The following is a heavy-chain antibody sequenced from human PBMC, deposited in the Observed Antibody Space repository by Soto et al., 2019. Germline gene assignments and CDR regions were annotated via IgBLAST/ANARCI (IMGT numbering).Heavy chain of an antibody. Sequence: SETLSLTCTVSGGSISSYYWSWIRQPAGKGLEWIGRIYTSGSTNYNPSLKSRVTMSVDTSKNQFSLKLSSVTAADTAVYYCAREHYHSDSSGYYSSFDYWGQGTLVTVYS. J-gene: IGHJ4*02. CDR3: AREHYHSDSSGYYSSFDY. V-gene: IGHV4-4*07. CDR1: GGSISSYY. CDR2: IYTSGST. D-gene: IGHD3-22*01.